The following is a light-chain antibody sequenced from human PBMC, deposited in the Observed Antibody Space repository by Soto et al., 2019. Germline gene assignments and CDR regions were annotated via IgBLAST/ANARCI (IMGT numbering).Light chain of an antibody. CDR1: QGISNY. V-gene: IGKV1-27*01. CDR3: QKYKSAPPVT. Sequence: DIQMTQSPSYLSASVGDRVTITCRASQGISNYLAWYQQKPGKVPKVLIYAASTLQSGVPSRFSGSGSGTDFTLTIRSLQPEDVATYYCQKYKSAPPVTFGGGTKVEIK. J-gene: IGKJ4*01. CDR2: AAS.